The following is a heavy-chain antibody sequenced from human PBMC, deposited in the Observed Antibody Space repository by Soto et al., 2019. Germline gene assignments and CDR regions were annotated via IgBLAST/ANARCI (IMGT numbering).Heavy chain of an antibody. J-gene: IGHJ6*02. CDR2: IIPIFGTS. D-gene: IGHD4-17*01. CDR1: GGTFSSYA. Sequence: QVQLVRSGAEVKKPGSSGKVSCNASGGTFSSYAISWVRQAPGQGLEWMGGIIPIFGTSNYAQKFQGRVTMTAYESTSTAYMELSSLRSEDTAVYYCARDEYGDYSLYYYYCGMDVWGQGTTVTVSS. V-gene: IGHV1-69*01. CDR3: ARDEYGDYSLYYYYCGMDV.